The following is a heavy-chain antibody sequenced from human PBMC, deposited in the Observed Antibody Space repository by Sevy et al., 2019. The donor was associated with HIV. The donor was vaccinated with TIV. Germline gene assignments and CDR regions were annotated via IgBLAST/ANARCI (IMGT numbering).Heavy chain of an antibody. CDR2: VYYTGST. Sequence: SETLSLTCTVSGGSISNYYWNWIRQSPGKGLEWIGNVYYTGSTNYNPSLKSRVSISVDTSGNRFSLRLSSVTAADTAVYYCARTKEGSGYTNWLDPWGQGTLVTVSS. V-gene: IGHV4-59*01. D-gene: IGHD3-22*01. J-gene: IGHJ5*02. CDR3: ARTKEGSGYTNWLDP. CDR1: GGSISNYY.